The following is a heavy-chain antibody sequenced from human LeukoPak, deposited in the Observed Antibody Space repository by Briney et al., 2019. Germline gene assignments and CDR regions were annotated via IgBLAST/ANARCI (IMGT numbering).Heavy chain of an antibody. V-gene: IGHV4-30-4*01. CDR1: GGSISRGDYY. J-gene: IGHJ4*02. CDR3: ARTYTSGWCRD. Sequence: PSQTLSLTCTVSGGSISRGDYYWSWIRQPPGKGLEWIGNIYYSGSTYYNPSLKSRVTISVDMSKDQFSLKLSSVIAADTAVYYCARTYTSGWCRDWGQGTLVTVSS. CDR2: IYYSGST. D-gene: IGHD6-19*01.